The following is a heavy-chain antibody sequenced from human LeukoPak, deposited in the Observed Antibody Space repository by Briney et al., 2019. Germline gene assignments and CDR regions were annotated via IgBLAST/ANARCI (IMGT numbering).Heavy chain of an antibody. CDR3: AREGIKYQLLLDY. J-gene: IGHJ4*02. CDR2: ISSSSSYI. V-gene: IGHV3-21*01. CDR1: GFTFSSYS. D-gene: IGHD2-2*01. Sequence: PGGSLRLSCAASGFTFSSYSMNWVRHAPGKGLEWVSSISSSSSYIYYADSVKGRFTISRDNAKNSLYLQMNSLRAEDTAVYYCAREGIKYQLLLDYWGQGTLVTVSS.